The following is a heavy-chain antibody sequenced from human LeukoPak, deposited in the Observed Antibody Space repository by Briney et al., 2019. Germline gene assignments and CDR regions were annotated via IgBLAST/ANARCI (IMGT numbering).Heavy chain of an antibody. D-gene: IGHD1-26*01. V-gene: IGHV3-48*01. CDR2: ISGTSNTI. J-gene: IGHJ4*02. CDR1: GFTFSSYS. Sequence: PGGSLRLSCAASGFTFSSYSMNWVRQAPGKGPEWVSFISGTSNTIHYADSVKGRFTISRDSAQNSLYLQMNSLRGEDTAVYYCATSGSYRFDYWGQGTLVTVSS. CDR3: ATSGSYRFDY.